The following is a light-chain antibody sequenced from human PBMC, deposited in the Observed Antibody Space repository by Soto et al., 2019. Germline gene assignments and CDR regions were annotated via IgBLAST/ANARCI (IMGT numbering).Light chain of an antibody. CDR2: DAS. CDR1: QSVSSY. Sequence: EIVLTQSPATLSLSPGERATLSCRASQSVSSYLAWYQQKPDQAPRLLIYDASNRATGIPARFSGSGSGTDVTLTISSLEPEDFAVYYCQQRSNWTITFGQGTRLEIK. J-gene: IGKJ5*01. CDR3: QQRSNWTIT. V-gene: IGKV3-11*01.